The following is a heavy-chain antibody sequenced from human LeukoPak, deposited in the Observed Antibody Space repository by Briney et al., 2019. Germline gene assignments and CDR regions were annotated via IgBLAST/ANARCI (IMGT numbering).Heavy chain of an antibody. V-gene: IGHV3-53*01. J-gene: IGHJ4*02. CDR3: ARDLWFGELQYDY. CDR1: GLTVSSNY. D-gene: IGHD3-10*01. CDR2: IYSGGST. Sequence: GGSLRLSCAASGLTVSSNYMSWVRQAPGKGLEWVSVIYSGGSTYYADSVKGRFTIARDNSKNTLYLQMNSLRAEDTAVYYCARDLWFGELQYDYWGQGTLVTVSS.